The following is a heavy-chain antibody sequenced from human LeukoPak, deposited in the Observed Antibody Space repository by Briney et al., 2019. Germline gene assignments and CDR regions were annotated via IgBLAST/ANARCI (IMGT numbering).Heavy chain of an antibody. D-gene: IGHD4-17*01. Sequence: GSLRLSCAASGFTFSIYLMSWVRQAPGKGLEWVANIKPDGSEQYYVDSVKGRFTISRDNAKNSLYLQMNSLRAEDTAVYYCARVYGDAFGYWGQGTLVAVSS. CDR3: ARVYGDAFGY. J-gene: IGHJ4*02. CDR2: IKPDGSEQ. V-gene: IGHV3-7*01. CDR1: GFTFSIYL.